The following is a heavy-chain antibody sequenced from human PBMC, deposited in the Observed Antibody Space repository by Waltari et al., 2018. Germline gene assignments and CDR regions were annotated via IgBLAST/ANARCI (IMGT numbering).Heavy chain of an antibody. CDR3: ARDPRIFGVQRQTAFDY. CDR1: GGSISSSSYY. D-gene: IGHD3-3*01. J-gene: IGHJ4*02. V-gene: IGHV4-39*07. Sequence: QLQLQESGPGQVKPSETMSPTCPASGGSISSSSYYSGWMRPSQGKGLEWIGSIYYSGSTYYNPSLKSRVTISVDTSKNQFSLKLSSVTAADTAVYYCARDPRIFGVQRQTAFDYWGQGTLVTVSS. CDR2: IYYSGST.